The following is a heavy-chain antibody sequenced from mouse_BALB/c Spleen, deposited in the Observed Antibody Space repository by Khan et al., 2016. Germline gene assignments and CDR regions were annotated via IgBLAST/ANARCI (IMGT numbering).Heavy chain of an antibody. J-gene: IGHJ1*01. D-gene: IGHD1-1*01. Sequence: QIQLVQSGPELKRPGKTVKISCKASGYTFTNYGINWVKQAPGKGLKWMGWINTYSGESTYADDFKGRFAFSLETSANTAYLQINNLKNEATSTYFCARYRYYSGSIRYFDVWGAGTTVTFSS. CDR2: INTYSGES. CDR3: ARYRYYSGSIRYFDV. CDR1: GYTFTNYG. V-gene: IGHV9-3-1*01.